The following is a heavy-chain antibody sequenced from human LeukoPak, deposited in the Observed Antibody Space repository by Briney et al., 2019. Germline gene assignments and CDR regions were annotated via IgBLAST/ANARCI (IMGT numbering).Heavy chain of an antibody. D-gene: IGHD3-3*01. CDR3: ARDSKYYDFWSGYPPTYYYYGMDV. CDR2: IWYDGSNK. J-gene: IGHJ6*02. Sequence: GRSLRLSCASSGFTFSSYGMHWVRQAPGKGLEWVAVIWYDGSNKYYAYSVKGRFTISRDNSKNTLYLQMNSLRAEDTAVYYCARDSKYYDFWSGYPPTYYYYGMDVWGQGTTVTVSS. CDR1: GFTFSSYG. V-gene: IGHV3-33*01.